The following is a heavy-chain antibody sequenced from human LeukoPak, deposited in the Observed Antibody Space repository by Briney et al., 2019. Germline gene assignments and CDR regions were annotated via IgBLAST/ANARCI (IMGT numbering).Heavy chain of an antibody. Sequence: PSETLSLTCTVSGGSISRGGYYWSWIRQHPGKGLEWIGYIFYSGSTYYNPSLKSRVTISVDTSKNQFSLKLSSVTAADTAVYYCARGVRGLKRMLDYWGQGTLVTVSS. V-gene: IGHV4-61*08. CDR3: ARGVRGLKRMLDY. CDR2: IFYSGST. D-gene: IGHD3-10*01. J-gene: IGHJ4*02. CDR1: GGSISRGGYY.